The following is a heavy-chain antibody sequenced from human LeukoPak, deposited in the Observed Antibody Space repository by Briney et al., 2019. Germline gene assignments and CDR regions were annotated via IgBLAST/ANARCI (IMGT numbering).Heavy chain of an antibody. CDR1: GFTFSSYW. D-gene: IGHD3-16*01. J-gene: IGHJ5*02. V-gene: IGHV3-7*01. Sequence: AGGSLRLSCAASGFTFSSYWMTWVRQAPGKGLEWVANLRPDGSDKYYVDSVKGRFTISRDNAKNSLYLQMNSLRAEDTAVYYCARDAYSDASESWGQGTLVTVSS. CDR2: LRPDGSDK. CDR3: ARDAYSDASES.